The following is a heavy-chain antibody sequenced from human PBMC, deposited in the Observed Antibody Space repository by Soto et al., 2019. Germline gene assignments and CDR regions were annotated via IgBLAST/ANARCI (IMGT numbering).Heavy chain of an antibody. J-gene: IGHJ6*02. V-gene: IGHV3-48*03. D-gene: IGHD6-13*01. Sequence: GSLRLSCAASGFTFSSYEMNWVRQAPGKGLEWVSYISSSGSTIYYADSVKGRFTISRDNAKNSLYLQMNSLRAEDTAVYYCAREQSSWYSYYYYYGMDVWGQGTTVTVSS. CDR3: AREQSSWYSYYYYYGMDV. CDR2: ISSSGSTI. CDR1: GFTFSSYE.